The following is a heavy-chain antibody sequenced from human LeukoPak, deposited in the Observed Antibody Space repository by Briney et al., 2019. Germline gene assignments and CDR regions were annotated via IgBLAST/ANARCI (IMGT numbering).Heavy chain of an antibody. Sequence: PGGSLRLSCAASGFTFSSYSMNWVRQAPGKGLEWVSSISSSSSYIYYADSMKGRFTISRDNAKNSLYLQMNSLRAEDTAVYYCARAHGYCSSTSCYFDYWGQGTLVTVSS. J-gene: IGHJ4*02. D-gene: IGHD2-2*03. CDR1: GFTFSSYS. CDR2: ISSSSSYI. V-gene: IGHV3-21*01. CDR3: ARAHGYCSSTSCYFDY.